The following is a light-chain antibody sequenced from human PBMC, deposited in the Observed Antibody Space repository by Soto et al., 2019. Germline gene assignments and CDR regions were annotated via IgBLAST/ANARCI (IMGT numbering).Light chain of an antibody. CDR1: SSDIGGYNY. CDR3: TSYTGTTTLYV. V-gene: IGLV2-14*03. CDR2: DVT. J-gene: IGLJ1*01. Sequence: QSVLTQPASVSGSPGQSITISCTGTSSDIGGYNYVSWYRQHPGNAPKLLIYDVTHRPAGVSSRFSGSKSGSTASLTISGLRAEDEADYFCTSYTGTTTLYVFGTGTKLTVL.